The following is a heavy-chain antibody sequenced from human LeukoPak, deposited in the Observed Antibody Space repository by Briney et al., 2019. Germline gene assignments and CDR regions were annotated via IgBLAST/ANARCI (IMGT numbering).Heavy chain of an antibody. D-gene: IGHD3-9*01. J-gene: IGHJ3*02. CDR3: ARRPRDYDILTGYYTPHNAFDI. Sequence: GGSLRLSCAASGFTFSTFAMIWVRQAPGKGLEWVSSISSSSSYIYYADSVKGRFTISRDNAKNSLYLQMNSLRAEDTAVYYCARRPRDYDILTGYYTPHNAFDIWGQGTMVTVSS. CDR1: GFTFSTFA. CDR2: ISSSSSYI. V-gene: IGHV3-21*01.